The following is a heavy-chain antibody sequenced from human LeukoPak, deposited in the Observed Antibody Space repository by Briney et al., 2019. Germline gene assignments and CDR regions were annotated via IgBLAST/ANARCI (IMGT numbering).Heavy chain of an antibody. Sequence: RGSLTLACAASGFTFSSCAMSCVRQAPGKVLEWVSAISGSGGRPYYADSVKGRLTISRDNSKNTLYRQMNSLRAEDKAVYYCARQPDHGYCSSTSCHESYFDYWGQGTLVSVSS. D-gene: IGHD2-2*01. CDR2: ISGSGGRP. CDR1: GFTFSSCA. V-gene: IGHV3-23*01. CDR3: ARQPDHGYCSSTSCHESYFDY. J-gene: IGHJ4*02.